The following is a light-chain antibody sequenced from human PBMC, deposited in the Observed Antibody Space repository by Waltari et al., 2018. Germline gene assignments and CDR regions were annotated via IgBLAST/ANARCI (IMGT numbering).Light chain of an antibody. J-gene: IGKJ2*01. CDR2: KAS. CDR3: QRYHSYTYS. CDR1: QSVSDW. V-gene: IGKV1-5*03. Sequence: DVLLTQSPDTLSASIGDRVTITCRASQSVSDWLAWYQQRPGERPRLLIYKASTLEAGVPPRFSASGSGKEFTLTISSLQPDDFATYYCQRYHSYTYSFGQGTRLEIK.